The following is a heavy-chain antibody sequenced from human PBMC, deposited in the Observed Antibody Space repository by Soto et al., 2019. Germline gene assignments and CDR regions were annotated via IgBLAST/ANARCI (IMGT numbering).Heavy chain of an antibody. CDR1: GASISGFY. V-gene: IGHV4-4*07. CDR3: VRDGTKTLRDWFDP. Sequence: SEILSLTCTVSGASISGFYWSWIRKSAGKGLEWIGRIYATGTTDYSPSLKSRVMMSVDTSKKQFSLKLRSVTAADTAVYYCVRDGTKTLRDWFDPWGQGISVTVSS. CDR2: IYATGTT. J-gene: IGHJ5*02. D-gene: IGHD1-1*01.